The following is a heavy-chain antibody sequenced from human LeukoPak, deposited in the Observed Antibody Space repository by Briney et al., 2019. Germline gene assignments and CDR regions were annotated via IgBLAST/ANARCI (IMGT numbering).Heavy chain of an antibody. Sequence: SETLSLTCDVSGVSINTCCYYWTWIRQPPGKGLEWIGYKYYSGSTRYNSSPRSRLTISLDSSKNQFSLRLTSVTAADTAVYYCARGRSYGFDFDSWGPGTLVIVSS. D-gene: IGHD5-18*01. CDR3: ARGRSYGFDFDS. J-gene: IGHJ4*02. V-gene: IGHV4-61*01. CDR1: GVSINTCCYY. CDR2: KYYSGST.